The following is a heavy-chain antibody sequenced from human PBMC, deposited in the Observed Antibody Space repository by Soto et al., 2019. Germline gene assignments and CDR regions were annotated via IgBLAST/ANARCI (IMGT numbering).Heavy chain of an antibody. D-gene: IGHD3-10*01. J-gene: IGHJ4*02. CDR2: MYYSGST. CDR3: VRTMVRGADASIDY. V-gene: IGHV4-59*01. Sequence: PSETLSLTCTVSGGSISSDYWSWIRQPPGKGLEWIGYMYYSGSTNYNPSLKSRVTISVDTSKNQFSLKLTSVTAADTAVYYCVRTMVRGADASIDYWGQGTLVTVSS. CDR1: GGSISSDY.